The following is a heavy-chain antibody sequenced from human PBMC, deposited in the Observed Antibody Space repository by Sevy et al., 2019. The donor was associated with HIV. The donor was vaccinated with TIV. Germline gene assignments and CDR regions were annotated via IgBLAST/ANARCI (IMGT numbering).Heavy chain of an antibody. CDR1: GFTVSSNY. D-gene: IGHD2-15*01. V-gene: IGHV3-53*01. Sequence: GGSLRLSCAASGFTVSSNYMSWVRQAPGKGLEWVSVIYSGGSTYYADSVKGRFTISRDNSKNTLYLQMNSLRAEDTAVYYCARDAPYCSGGSCLGSGDAFDICGQGTMVTVSS. CDR2: IYSGGST. CDR3: ARDAPYCSGGSCLGSGDAFDI. J-gene: IGHJ3*02.